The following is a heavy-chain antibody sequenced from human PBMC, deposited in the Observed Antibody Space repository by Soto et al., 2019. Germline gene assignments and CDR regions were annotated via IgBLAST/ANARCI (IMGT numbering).Heavy chain of an antibody. D-gene: IGHD6-19*01. J-gene: IGHJ4*02. V-gene: IGHV1-46*01. CDR2: INPNGGST. CDR1: GDTFTSYY. Sequence: ASVKVSCKAPGDTFTSYYMHWVRQAPGHGLEWMGVINPNGGSTRFAQKFQGRVTMTSDTSTSTVYMELRGLTSEDTAVYYCARSPQYSSGWNGGFDYWGQGTLVTVSS. CDR3: ARSPQYSSGWNGGFDY.